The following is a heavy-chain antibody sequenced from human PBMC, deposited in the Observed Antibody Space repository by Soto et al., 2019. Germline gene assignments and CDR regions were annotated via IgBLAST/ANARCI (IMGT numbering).Heavy chain of an antibody. Sequence: EVQLVESGGGLVQPGESLRLSCAASGFTVSNNYMSWVRQAPGKGLEWVSFIYSGGNTYYADSVKGRFTISRDKSKNTLYLQMNNLRVEDTAVYYCTRRPGSWGQGTLLTVSS. CDR2: IYSGGNT. CDR3: TRRPGS. J-gene: IGHJ5*02. CDR1: GFTVSNNY. D-gene: IGHD7-27*01. V-gene: IGHV3-66*01.